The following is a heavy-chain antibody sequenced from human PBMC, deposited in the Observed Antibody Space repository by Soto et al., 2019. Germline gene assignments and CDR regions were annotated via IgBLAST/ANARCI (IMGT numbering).Heavy chain of an antibody. J-gene: IGHJ4*02. Sequence: QVQLVESGGGVVQPGRSLRLSCVASGFTFSGYGMHWVRQAPGKGLEWVAIIRYDGSNIYSADSLRGRFAIPRDNSKNTLFLQMDRLGAEVTAVYYGARDGVVGKAFWGYLDYWGQGALVTVSS. V-gene: IGHV3-33*01. D-gene: IGHD5-18*01. CDR3: ARDGVVGKAFWGYLDY. CDR2: IRYDGSNI. CDR1: GFTFSGYG.